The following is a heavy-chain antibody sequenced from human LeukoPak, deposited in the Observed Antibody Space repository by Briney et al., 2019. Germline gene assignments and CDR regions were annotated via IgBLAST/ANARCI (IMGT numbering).Heavy chain of an antibody. CDR1: GFTFGDYA. D-gene: IGHD5-12*01. Sequence: PGGSLRLSCTASGFTFGDYAMSWVRQAPGEGLEWVGFIRSKAYGGTTEYAASVKGRFTISRDDSKSIAYLQMNSLKTEDTAVYYCTRGYSGYVLDAFDIWGQGTMVTVSS. CDR2: IRSKAYGGTT. J-gene: IGHJ3*02. V-gene: IGHV3-49*04. CDR3: TRGYSGYVLDAFDI.